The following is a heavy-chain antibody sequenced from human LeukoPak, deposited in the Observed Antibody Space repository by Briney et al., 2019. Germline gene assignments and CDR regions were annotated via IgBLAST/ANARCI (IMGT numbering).Heavy chain of an antibody. CDR1: GYSFSGYY. V-gene: IGHV1-2*02. CDR3: ARGEAVTAVGIDY. CDR2: INLNSSNT. Sequence: ASVKVSCKASGYSFSGYYIHWVRQAPGQGLEWMGWINLNSSNTNYEQKFQGRVTMTRDTSISTVYMELSRLRSDDTAVYFCARGEAVTAVGIDYWGQGTLVTVSS. J-gene: IGHJ4*02. D-gene: IGHD2-21*02.